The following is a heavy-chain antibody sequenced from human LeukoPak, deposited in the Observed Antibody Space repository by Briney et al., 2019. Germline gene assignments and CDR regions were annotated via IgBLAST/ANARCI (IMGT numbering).Heavy chain of an antibody. CDR3: ARAPSYYYDSSDPWYFDL. V-gene: IGHV3-23*01. D-gene: IGHD3-22*01. J-gene: IGHJ2*01. Sequence: GGSLRLSCAASGFTFTTPAMTWVRQAPGKGLEWVSGISGSGVTDYADSVKGRFTISRDNSKNTLYLQMNSLRAEDTAVYYCARAPSYYYDSSDPWYFDLWGRDTLVTVSS. CDR1: GFTFTTPA. CDR2: ISGSGVT.